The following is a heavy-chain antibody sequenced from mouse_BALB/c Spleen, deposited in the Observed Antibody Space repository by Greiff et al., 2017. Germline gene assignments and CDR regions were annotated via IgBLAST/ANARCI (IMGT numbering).Heavy chain of an antibody. CDR2: INSNGGST. Sequence: EVKLMESGGGLVKPGGSLKLSCAVSGFTFSSYGMSWVRQTPDKRLELVATINSNGGSTYYPDSVKGRFTISRDNAKNTLYLQMSSLKSEDTAMYYCARDRGTYAMDYWGQGTSVTVSS. CDR3: ARDRGTYAMDY. CDR1: GFTFSSYG. D-gene: IGHD3-3*01. J-gene: IGHJ4*01. V-gene: IGHV5-6-3*01.